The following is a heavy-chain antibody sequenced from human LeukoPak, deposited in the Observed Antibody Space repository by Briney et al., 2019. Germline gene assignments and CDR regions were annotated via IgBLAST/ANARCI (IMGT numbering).Heavy chain of an antibody. V-gene: IGHV4-39*01. CDR1: GGSISSSSYY. CDR3: ARKRSTYNWFDP. D-gene: IGHD2/OR15-2a*01. CDR2: IYYSGST. Sequence: SETLSLTCTVSGGSISSSSYYWGWIRQPPGKGLEGIGSIYYSGSTYYNPSLKSRVTISVDTSKNQFSLKLSSVTAADTAVYYCARKRSTYNWFDPRGQGTLVTVSS. J-gene: IGHJ5*02.